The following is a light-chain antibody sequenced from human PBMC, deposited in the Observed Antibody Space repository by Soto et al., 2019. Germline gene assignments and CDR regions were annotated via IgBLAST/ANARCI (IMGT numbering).Light chain of an antibody. CDR2: GAS. J-gene: IGKJ2*01. V-gene: IGKV3-20*01. CDR1: QSVSNNY. CDR3: HQYSGSPNT. Sequence: IVLTQSPGTLSLSPGERATLSCRASQSVSNNYLARYQQTPGQAPRLLIYGASSRATDVPDRFSGSGSGTDFTLTITRLEPEDLAVYYCHQYSGSPNTFGQGTKLEIK.